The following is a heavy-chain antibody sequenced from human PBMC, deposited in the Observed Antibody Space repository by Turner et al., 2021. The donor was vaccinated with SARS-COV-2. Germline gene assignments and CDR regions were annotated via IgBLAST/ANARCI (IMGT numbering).Heavy chain of an antibody. CDR2: IYYSGST. J-gene: IGHJ4*02. CDR3: ARSNYDFWSGYYTFYFDY. CDR1: GASISSSRYY. Sequence: QLQLQESRPGLVKPLETLSCTCTVSGASISSSRYYWGWIRQPPGKGLEWTGSIYYSGSTYYNTSLKSRVTISVDTSKNQFSLILSSVTAADTAVYYGARSNYDFWSGYYTFYFDYWGQGTLVTVSS. V-gene: IGHV4-39*01. D-gene: IGHD3-3*01.